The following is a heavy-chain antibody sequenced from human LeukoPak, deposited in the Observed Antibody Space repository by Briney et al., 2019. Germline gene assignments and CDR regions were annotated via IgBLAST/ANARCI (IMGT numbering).Heavy chain of an antibody. CDR3: ARHYPEGGYNYVDY. CDR1: GYSFTTYW. D-gene: IGHD5-24*01. Sequence: GESLKISCKGSGYSFTTYWIGWVRPMPGKGLEWMGIIYPGDSDTRYSPSFQGQVTLSADKSFSTAYLQWSSLKASDTAIYYCARHYPEGGYNYVDYWGQGTLVTVSS. CDR2: IYPGDSDT. J-gene: IGHJ4*02. V-gene: IGHV5-51*01.